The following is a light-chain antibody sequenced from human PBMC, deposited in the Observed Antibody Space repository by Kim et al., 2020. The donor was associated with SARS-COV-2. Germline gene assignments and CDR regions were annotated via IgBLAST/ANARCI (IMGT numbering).Light chain of an antibody. J-gene: IGKJ5*01. V-gene: IGKV1-17*01. CDR2: GAS. CDR1: QDIRND. CDR3: LQHNTYPIT. Sequence: GDRVTITCRASQDIRNDLGWYQQNPGRAPKRLINGASSLQSGVPSRFSGSGSGTEFILTIISMQPEELATYFCLQHNTYPITFGQGKRLEIK.